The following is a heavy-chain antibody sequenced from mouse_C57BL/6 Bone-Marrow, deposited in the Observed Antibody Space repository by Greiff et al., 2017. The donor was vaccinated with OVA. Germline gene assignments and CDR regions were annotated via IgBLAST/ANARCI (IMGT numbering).Heavy chain of an antibody. Sequence: QVQLQQSGAELVKPGASVKISCKASGYAFSSYWMNWVKQRPGKGLEWIGQIYPGDGDTNYNGKFKGKATLTADKSSSTAYMQLSSLTSEDSAVYFCARESSGLYYFDYWGQGTTLTVSS. D-gene: IGHD3-2*02. CDR3: ARESSGLYYFDY. CDR2: IYPGDGDT. J-gene: IGHJ2*01. CDR1: GYAFSSYW. V-gene: IGHV1-80*01.